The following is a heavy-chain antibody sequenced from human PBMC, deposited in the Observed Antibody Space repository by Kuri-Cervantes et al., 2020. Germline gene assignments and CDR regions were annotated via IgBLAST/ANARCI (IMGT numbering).Heavy chain of an antibody. CDR2: IIPIFGTA. V-gene: IGHV1-69*13. J-gene: IGHJ4*02. CDR1: GGTFSSYA. D-gene: IGHD4-17*01. CDR3: AGYGDYSVGLYYFDY. Sequence: SVKVSCKASGGTFSSYAISWVRQAPGQGLEWMGRIIPIFGTANYAQKFQGRVTITADESTSTAYMELSSLRSEDTAVYYCAGYGDYSVGLYYFDYWGQGTLVTVSS.